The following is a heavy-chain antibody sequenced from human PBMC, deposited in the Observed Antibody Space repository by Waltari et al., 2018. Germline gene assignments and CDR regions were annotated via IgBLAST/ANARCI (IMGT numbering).Heavy chain of an antibody. V-gene: IGHV3-30*18. J-gene: IGHJ6*02. CDR2: IWYDGSNK. D-gene: IGHD3-10*01. Sequence: QVQLVESGGGVVQPGRSLRLSCAASGFPFSSYGMPWVRPAPGKGLEWVAVIWYDGSNKYYADSVKGRFTISRDNSKNTLYLQMNSLRAEDTAMYYCAKDEGVTMVPYGMDVWGQGTTVTVSS. CDR3: AKDEGVTMVPYGMDV. CDR1: GFPFSSYG.